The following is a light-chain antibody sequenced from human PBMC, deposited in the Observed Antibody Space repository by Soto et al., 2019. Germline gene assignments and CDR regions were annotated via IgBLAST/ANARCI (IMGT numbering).Light chain of an antibody. CDR2: GTS. J-gene: IGKJ5*01. CDR1: QSVPRSY. CDR3: QQDVSSIT. V-gene: IGKV3-20*01. Sequence: ETVLTQSPGTLSLSPGERATLSCRASQSVPRSYLAWYQQKPGQAPRLLIYGTSSRATGIPDRFSGSGSGTDFTLTISRLEPEDFAGFYCQQDVSSITSGHGTRLNIK.